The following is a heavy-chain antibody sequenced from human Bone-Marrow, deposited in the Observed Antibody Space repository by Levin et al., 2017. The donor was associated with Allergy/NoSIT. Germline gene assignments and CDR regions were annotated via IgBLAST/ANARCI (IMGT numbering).Heavy chain of an antibody. CDR2: ITGSSSDL. Sequence: GGSLRLSCEVSGFTFSDYTLNWVRQAPGKGLEWVSSITGSSSDLYYADSVKGRFTISRDNARNALYLQMDSLRAEDTAVYFCARLGYYYASRGGHDYWGQGTLVTVSS. CDR1: GFTFSDYT. CDR3: ARLGYYYASRGGHDY. D-gene: IGHD3-22*01. J-gene: IGHJ4*02. V-gene: IGHV3-21*01.